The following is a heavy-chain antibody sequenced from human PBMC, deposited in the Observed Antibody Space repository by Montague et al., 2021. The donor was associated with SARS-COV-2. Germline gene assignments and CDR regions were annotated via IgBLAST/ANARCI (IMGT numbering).Heavy chain of an antibody. CDR1: GGSFSGYD. V-gene: IGHV4-34*01. Sequence: SETLSLTCAVYGGSFSGYDWTWIRQSPGKGLERIGEVTDNGSTKYNPSLKSRVTVSSDTSKNQFSLKLKSVTAADTAVYYCARGRVEITMMAVVFTGGIYYFDYWGRGTLVIVSS. CDR3: ARGRVEITMMAVVFTGGIYYFDY. CDR2: VTDNGST. J-gene: IGHJ4*02. D-gene: IGHD3-22*01.